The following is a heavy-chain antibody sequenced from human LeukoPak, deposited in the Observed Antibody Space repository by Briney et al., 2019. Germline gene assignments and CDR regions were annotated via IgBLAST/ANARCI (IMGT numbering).Heavy chain of an antibody. D-gene: IGHD5-24*01. J-gene: IGHJ4*02. CDR2: INHSGST. V-gene: IGHV4-34*01. CDR3: ARGRDPY. Sequence: SPTLSLTCAVYGGSFSGYYWTWIRQPPGRGLEWIGEINHSGSTNYNPSLKSRVTISVDTSKSQFSLKLNSVTAADTAMYYCARGRDPYWGQGTLVTVSS. CDR1: GGSFSGYY.